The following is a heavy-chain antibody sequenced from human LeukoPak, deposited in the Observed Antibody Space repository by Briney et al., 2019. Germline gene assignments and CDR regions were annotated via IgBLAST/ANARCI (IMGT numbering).Heavy chain of an antibody. CDR1: GYTFTSYG. CDR3: ARDFTYYDFWSGYYWHYFDY. D-gene: IGHD3-3*01. CDR2: ISAYNGNT. Sequence: ASVKVSCKASGYTFTSYGISWVRQAPGQGLEWMGWISAYNGNTNYAQKLQGRVTMTTDTSTSTAYMELRSLRSDDTAVYYYARDFTYYDFWSGYYWHYFDYWGQGTLVTVSS. J-gene: IGHJ4*02. V-gene: IGHV1-18*01.